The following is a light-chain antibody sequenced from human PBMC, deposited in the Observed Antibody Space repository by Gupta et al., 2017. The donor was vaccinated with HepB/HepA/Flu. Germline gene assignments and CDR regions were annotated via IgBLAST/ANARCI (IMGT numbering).Light chain of an antibody. V-gene: IGKV3-15*01. CDR3: QQQYYWPIA. J-gene: IGKJ4*01. CDR1: ENINSK. CDR2: GAS. Sequence: DIVMTQSPATLSMSPGERATLSCRASENINSKLAWYRQKPGQAPSLLIYGASTRASGIPARFSGSGSETEFTLTISSLQSEDFAVYYCQQQYYWPIAFGGGTKVEIK.